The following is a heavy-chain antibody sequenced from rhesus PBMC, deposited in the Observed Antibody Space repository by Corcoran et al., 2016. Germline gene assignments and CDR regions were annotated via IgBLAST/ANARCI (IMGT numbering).Heavy chain of an antibody. CDR1: GYSISSGYD. CDR3: ARVYGSSYLGSFDY. D-gene: IGHD4-29*01. CDR2: IYGSSGST. V-gene: IGHV4-127*01. Sequence: QVQLQESGPGVVKPSETLSLTCAVSGYSISSGYDWSWIRQPPGKGLEWIGYIYGSSGSTNYNPSLKSRVTISKDTSKNQFSLKLSSVTAADTAVYYCARVYGSSYLGSFDYWGQGVLVTVSS. J-gene: IGHJ4*01.